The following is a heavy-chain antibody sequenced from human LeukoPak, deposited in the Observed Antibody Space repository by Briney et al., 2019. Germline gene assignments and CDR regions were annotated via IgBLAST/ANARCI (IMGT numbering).Heavy chain of an antibody. V-gene: IGHV4-59*01. CDR3: ARDDRRETDAFDI. CDR2: IYYSGST. CDR1: GGSISSYY. Sequence: SETLSLTCTVSGGSISSYYWSWIRQPPGKGLEWIGYIYYSGSTNYNPSLKSRVTISVDTSKNQFSLKLSSVTAADTAVYYCARDDRRETDAFDIWGQGTMATVSS. J-gene: IGHJ3*02.